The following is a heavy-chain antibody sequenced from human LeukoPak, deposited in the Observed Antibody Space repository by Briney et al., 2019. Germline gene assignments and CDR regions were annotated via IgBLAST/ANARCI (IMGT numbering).Heavy chain of an antibody. Sequence: GGSLRLSCAASGFTFSIYGMHWVRQAPGKGLEWVAVISYDGSNKYYADSVKGRFTISRDNSKNTLYLQMNSLRAEDTAVYYCAKSGGSYVIQHWGQGTLVTVSS. CDR1: GFTFSIYG. V-gene: IGHV3-30*18. CDR2: ISYDGSNK. CDR3: AKSGGSYVIQH. D-gene: IGHD1-26*01. J-gene: IGHJ1*01.